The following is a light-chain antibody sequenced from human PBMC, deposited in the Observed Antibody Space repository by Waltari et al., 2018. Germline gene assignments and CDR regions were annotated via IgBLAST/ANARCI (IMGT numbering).Light chain of an antibody. CDR1: QSVSSN. V-gene: IGKV3-15*01. Sequence: EIVMTRSPATLPVSPGERATLSCRASQSVSSNLAWYQQKPGQAPRLLIYGVSARATGIPARFSGSGSGTEFTLTISSLQSEDFAVYYCQQYNNWPPWTFGQGTKVEIK. J-gene: IGKJ1*01. CDR3: QQYNNWPPWT. CDR2: GVS.